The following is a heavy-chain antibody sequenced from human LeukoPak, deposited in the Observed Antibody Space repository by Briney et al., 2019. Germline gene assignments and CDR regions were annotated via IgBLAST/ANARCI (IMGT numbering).Heavy chain of an antibody. J-gene: IGHJ4*02. CDR1: GFTFDDYA. Sequence: GGSLRLSCAASGFTFDDYAMHWVRQAPGKGLACVSLISWDGDSTYYADSVKGRFTISRDNYKNSLYLQMNSLRTEDTALYYCATAPYDSIGIFDYWGQGTLVTVSS. CDR3: ATAPYDSIGIFDY. D-gene: IGHD3-22*01. CDR2: ISWDGDST. V-gene: IGHV3-43D*03.